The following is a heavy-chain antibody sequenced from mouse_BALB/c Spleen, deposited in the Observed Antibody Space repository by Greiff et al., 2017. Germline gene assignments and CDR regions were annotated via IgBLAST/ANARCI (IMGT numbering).Heavy chain of an antibody. CDR2: IDPSDSYT. CDR3: ARGGYCNYFDY. Sequence: QVQLQQPGAELVKPGASVKLSCKASGYTFTSYWMHWVKQRPGQGLEWIGEIDPSDSYTNYNQKFKGKATLTVDKSSSTAYMQLSSLTSEDSAVYYCARGGYCNYFDYWGQGTTLTVSS. J-gene: IGHJ2*01. CDR1: GYTFTSYW. V-gene: IGHV1-69*02. D-gene: IGHD5-1-1*01.